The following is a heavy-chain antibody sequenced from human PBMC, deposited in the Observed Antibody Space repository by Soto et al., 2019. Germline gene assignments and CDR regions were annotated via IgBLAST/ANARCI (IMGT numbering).Heavy chain of an antibody. CDR3: AREGCPRCDYFDY. D-gene: IGHD4-17*01. V-gene: IGHV3-30-3*01. Sequence: GGSLRLSCAASGFTFSSYAMHWVRQAPGKGLEWVAVISYDGSNKYYADSVKGRFTISRDNSKNTLYLQMNSLRAEDTAVYYCAREGCPRCDYFDYWGQGTLVTVSS. CDR2: ISYDGSNK. CDR1: GFTFSSYA. J-gene: IGHJ4*02.